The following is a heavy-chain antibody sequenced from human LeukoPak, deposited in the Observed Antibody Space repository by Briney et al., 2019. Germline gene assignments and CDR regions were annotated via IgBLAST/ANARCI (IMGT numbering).Heavy chain of an antibody. CDR1: GFTFTNYG. J-gene: IGHJ4*02. D-gene: IGHD5-12*01. Sequence: GGSLRLSCAASGFTFTNYGMHWVRQAPGKGLEWVAVTSFDGSNKYNDDSVKGRFTISRDNSKNTLYLQMNSLRAEDTAVYYCARGPSGYHNTGGQGTLVTVSS. V-gene: IGHV3-30*03. CDR3: ARGPSGYHNT. CDR2: TSFDGSNK.